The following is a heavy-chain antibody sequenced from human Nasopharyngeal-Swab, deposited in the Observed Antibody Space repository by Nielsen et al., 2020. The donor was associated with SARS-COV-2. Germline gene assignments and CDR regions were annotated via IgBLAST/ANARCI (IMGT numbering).Heavy chain of an antibody. Sequence: SVKVSCKASGGTFSSYAISWVRQAPAQGLEWMGRIIPILGIANYAQKFQGRVTITADKSTSTAYMELSSLRSEDTAVYYCAAGADYYYYYMDVWGKGTTVTVSS. CDR2: IIPILGIA. J-gene: IGHJ6*03. D-gene: IGHD1-26*01. CDR3: AAGADYYYYYMDV. CDR1: GGTFSSYA. V-gene: IGHV1-69*04.